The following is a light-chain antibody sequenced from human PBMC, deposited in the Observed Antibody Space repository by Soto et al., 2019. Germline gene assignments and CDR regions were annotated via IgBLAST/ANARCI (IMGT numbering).Light chain of an antibody. CDR1: QDITNY. J-gene: IGKJ1*01. V-gene: IGKV1-33*01. Sequence: DIQMTQSPSSLSASVVDRVTITFQASQDITNYLNWYQQKPGKAPQLLIYDASTLQSGVPSRFSGSRSGTDYTLTIASLQPEDFATYYCQQLNGSPWTFGQGTKVDIK. CDR3: QQLNGSPWT. CDR2: DAS.